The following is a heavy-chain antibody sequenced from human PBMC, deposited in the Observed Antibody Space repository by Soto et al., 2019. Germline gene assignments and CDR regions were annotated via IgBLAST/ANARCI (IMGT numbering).Heavy chain of an antibody. V-gene: IGHV1-8*01. J-gene: IGHJ4*02. CDR1: GYTFTSFD. CDR2: MNPNSGNT. D-gene: IGHD6-19*01. CDR3: AREWYSSGRTFAY. Sequence: QVHLVQSGAEVKKPGASVKVSCQPSGYTFTSFDINCVRQATGQGLEWMGWMNPNSGNTGYAQKFQGRVTMTRDTSISTAYMELSSLRSEDPAVYYCAREWYSSGRTFAYWGEGTLVIVSS.